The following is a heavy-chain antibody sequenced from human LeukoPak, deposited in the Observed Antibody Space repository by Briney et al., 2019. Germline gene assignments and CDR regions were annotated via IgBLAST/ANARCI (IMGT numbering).Heavy chain of an antibody. J-gene: IGHJ3*02. CDR1: GYTFTSYA. Sequence: ASVKVSCKASGYTFTSYAMHWVRQAPGQRLEWMGWINAGNGNTKYSQKFQGRVTITRDTSASTAYMELSSLRSEDTAVYYCAREVGDCSSTSCYNGDAFDIWGQGTMVTVSS. D-gene: IGHD2-2*02. CDR3: AREVGDCSSTSCYNGDAFDI. CDR2: INAGNGNT. V-gene: IGHV1-3*01.